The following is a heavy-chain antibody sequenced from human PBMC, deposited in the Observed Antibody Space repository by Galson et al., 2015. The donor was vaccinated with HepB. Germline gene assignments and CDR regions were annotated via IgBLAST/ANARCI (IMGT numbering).Heavy chain of an antibody. J-gene: IGHJ4*02. Sequence: SLRLSCAASGFTFTYYPMAWVRQAPGKGLEWVSGISTFGADTYYADSVKGRFTISRDNSNNTLFPQMNSLRAEDTALYYRAKRDTVTTKSFDYWGQGSLVTVSS. V-gene: IGHV3-23*01. CDR2: ISTFGADT. CDR1: GFTFTYYP. D-gene: IGHD4-17*01. CDR3: AKRDTVTTKSFDY.